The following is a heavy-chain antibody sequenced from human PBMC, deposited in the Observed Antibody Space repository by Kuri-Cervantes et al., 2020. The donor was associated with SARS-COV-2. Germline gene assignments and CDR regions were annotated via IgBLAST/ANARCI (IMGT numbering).Heavy chain of an antibody. D-gene: IGHD6-13*01. CDR2: FDPEDGET. J-gene: IGHJ4*02. Sequence: ASVKVSCKASGYTFTGYYMHWVRQAPGKGLEWMGGFDPEDGETIYAQKFQGRVTMTEDTSTDTAYMELSSLRSEDTAVYYCATAIAAAGSMIDYWGQGTLVTVTS. CDR3: ATAIAAAGSMIDY. CDR1: GYTFTGYY. V-gene: IGHV1-24*01.